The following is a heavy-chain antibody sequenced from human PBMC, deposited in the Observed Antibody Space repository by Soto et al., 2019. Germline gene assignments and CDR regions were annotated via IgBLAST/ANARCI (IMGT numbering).Heavy chain of an antibody. D-gene: IGHD3-22*01. J-gene: IGHJ4*02. CDR3: ATAIYYDSCAYSLFDH. V-gene: IGHV4-31*03. CDR1: GDSISSGGYY. CDR2: IFYGGRT. Sequence: SETLSLTCPVSGDSISSGGYYGSWLRQHPGKGLEWIGYIFYGGRTFYKPSLKSRVSISVDTSKNQFSLRLSSVTAADTAVYYCATAIYYDSCAYSLFDHWGQGTLVTVSS.